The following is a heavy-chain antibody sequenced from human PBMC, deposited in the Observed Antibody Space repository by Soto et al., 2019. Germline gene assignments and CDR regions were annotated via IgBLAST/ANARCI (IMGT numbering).Heavy chain of an antibody. D-gene: IGHD2-2*01. V-gene: IGHV3-23*01. Sequence: LRLSCAASGFTFTNYAMIWVRQAPGKGLEWVSALSASGGLTFYADSVKGRLTISRDNSKNTLYLQMNSLRAEDTAVYYCSISLGPVGVPAAAGYFYYGMDVWGQGTTVTVSS. CDR1: GFTFTNYA. CDR3: SISLGPVGVPAAAGYFYYGMDV. CDR2: LSASGGLT. J-gene: IGHJ6*02.